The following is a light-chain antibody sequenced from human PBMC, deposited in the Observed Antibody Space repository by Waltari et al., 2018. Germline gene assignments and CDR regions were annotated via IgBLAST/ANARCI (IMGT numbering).Light chain of an antibody. CDR3: QSYDSSLSGWV. CDR1: RSNIEAGYD. Sequence: QSVLTQPPSVSGAPGQRVTISCTGTRSNIEAGYDVHWYQHVLGTAPKVVIYTNSIRPSGVPDRFSGSKSGTSASLAMTGLQAEDEAEYYCQSYDSSLSGWVFGGGTTLTVL. CDR2: TNS. V-gene: IGLV1-40*01. J-gene: IGLJ2*01.